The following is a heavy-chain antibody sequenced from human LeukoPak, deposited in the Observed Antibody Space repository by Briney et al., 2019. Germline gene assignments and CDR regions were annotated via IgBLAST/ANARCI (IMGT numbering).Heavy chain of an antibody. J-gene: IGHJ6*03. Sequence: KPSETLSLTCTVSGGSISSSSYYWGWIRQPPGKGLEWFGRICTSGSTNYNPSLKSRVTISVDTSKNQFSLKLSSVTAADTAVYYCARDRVSPTLYYYYYMDVWGKGTTVTVSS. CDR2: ICTSGST. V-gene: IGHV4-39*07. CDR3: ARDRVSPTLYYYYYMDV. CDR1: GGSISSSSYY.